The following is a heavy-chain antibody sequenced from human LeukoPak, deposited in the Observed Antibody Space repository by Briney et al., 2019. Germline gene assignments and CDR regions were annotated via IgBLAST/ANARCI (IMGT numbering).Heavy chain of an antibody. V-gene: IGHV4-34*01. J-gene: IGHJ5*02. CDR2: INHSGST. CDR1: GGSFSGYY. CDR3: ARGSFPFRTYIAARPGWFDP. D-gene: IGHD6-6*01. Sequence: SETLSLTCAVYGGSFSGYYWSWIRQPPGKGLEWIGEINHSGSTNYNPSLKSRVTISVDTSKNQFSLKLSSVTAADTAVYYCARGSFPFRTYIAARPGWFDPWAREPWSPSPQ.